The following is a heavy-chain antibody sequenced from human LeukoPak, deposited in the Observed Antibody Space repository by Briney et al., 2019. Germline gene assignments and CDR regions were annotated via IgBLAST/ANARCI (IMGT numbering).Heavy chain of an antibody. V-gene: IGHV4-59*01. D-gene: IGHD3-22*01. CDR2: IYYSGST. CDR1: GGSTSSYY. J-gene: IGHJ4*02. Sequence: PSETLSLNCTVTGGSTSSYYWSWIRQPPGKGLEWIGYIYYSGSTNYNPSLKSRVTISVDTSKNQFSLKLSSVTAADTAVYYCARGPRTNYDSSGYPQYYFDYWGQGTLVTVSS. CDR3: ARGPRTNYDSSGYPQYYFDY.